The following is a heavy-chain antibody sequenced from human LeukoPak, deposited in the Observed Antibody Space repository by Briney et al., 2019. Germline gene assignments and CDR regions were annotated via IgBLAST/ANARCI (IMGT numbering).Heavy chain of an antibody. D-gene: IGHD6-19*01. CDR3: ARGDGGSGWYWNLNWFDP. CDR1: GFTFSSYW. J-gene: IGHJ5*02. V-gene: IGHV3-21*01. CDR2: ISSSSSYI. Sequence: GGSLRLSCAASGFTFSSYWMSWVRQAPGKGLEWVSSISSSSSYIYYADSVKGRFTISRDNAKNSLYLQMNSLRAEDTAVYYCARGDGGSGWYWNLNWFDPWGQGTLVTVSS.